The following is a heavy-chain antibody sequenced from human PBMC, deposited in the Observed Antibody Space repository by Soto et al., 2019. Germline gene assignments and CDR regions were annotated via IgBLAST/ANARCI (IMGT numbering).Heavy chain of an antibody. CDR2: IYPGDSDT. V-gene: IGHV5-51*01. CDR3: ARDSSGWFAYYGMDV. D-gene: IGHD6-19*01. J-gene: IGHJ6*02. Sequence: ESLKISCKGSGYSFNSYWIGWVRQMPGKGLEWMGIIYPGDSDTRYSPSFQGQVTISADKSISTAYLQWSSLKASDTAMYYCARDSSGWFAYYGMDVWGQGTTVTISS. CDR1: GYSFNSYW.